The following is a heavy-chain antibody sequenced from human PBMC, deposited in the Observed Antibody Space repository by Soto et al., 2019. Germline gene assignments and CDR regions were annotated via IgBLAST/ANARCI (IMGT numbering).Heavy chain of an antibody. V-gene: IGHV3-23*01. Sequence: EVQLLESGGGLVQPGGSLRLSCAASGFRISSYAMSWVRQAPGKGLEWVSFISGSGDGTYYADSVKGRFTISRDNSKNTVFLQMTSLRAEDTAGYYCAKAAPEDFLDAFDIWGQGTMVTVSS. CDR1: GFRISSYA. CDR2: ISGSGDGT. D-gene: IGHD3-3*01. J-gene: IGHJ3*02. CDR3: AKAAPEDFLDAFDI.